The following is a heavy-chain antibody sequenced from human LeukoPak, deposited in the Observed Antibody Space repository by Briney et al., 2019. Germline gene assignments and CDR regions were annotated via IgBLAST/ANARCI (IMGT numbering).Heavy chain of an antibody. Sequence: PGGSLRLSCAASGFSFSVYEMHWVRQAPGKGLEWISDISSSGTTTYYADSVRGRFTISRDNSQNTLYLQMNNLRAEDTALYYCARLYSSSSSDWGQGTLVTVSS. CDR3: ARLYSSSSSD. CDR1: GFSFSVYE. V-gene: IGHV3-48*03. J-gene: IGHJ4*02. D-gene: IGHD6-6*01. CDR2: ISSSGTTT.